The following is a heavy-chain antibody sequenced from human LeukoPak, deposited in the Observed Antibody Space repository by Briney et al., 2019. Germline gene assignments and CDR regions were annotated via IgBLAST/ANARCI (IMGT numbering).Heavy chain of an antibody. CDR3: ARDYGDYHFDY. D-gene: IGHD4-17*01. Sequence: GASVKVSCKXSGYTFTSYDINWVRQTTGQGLEWMGWMNPNSGNTGYAQKFQGRVTITRNTSISTAYMELSSLRSEDTAVYYSARDYGDYHFDYWGQGTLVTVSS. CDR1: GYTFTSYD. J-gene: IGHJ4*02. V-gene: IGHV1-8*03. CDR2: MNPNSGNT.